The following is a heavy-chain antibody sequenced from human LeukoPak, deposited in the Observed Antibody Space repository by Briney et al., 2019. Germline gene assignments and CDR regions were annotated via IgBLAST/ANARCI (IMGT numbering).Heavy chain of an antibody. CDR2: ITSGGGYK. CDR3: AKWNWSDETY. Sequence: GGSLRLSCAASGFSFSSYTMNWVRQAPGKGLEWVSSITSGGGYKYYADSVRGRFTISRDNAKNSLYLQMNSLRAEDTAVYFCAKWNWSDETYWGQGTLVSVSS. D-gene: IGHD1-1*01. CDR1: GFSFSSYT. J-gene: IGHJ4*02. V-gene: IGHV3-21*01.